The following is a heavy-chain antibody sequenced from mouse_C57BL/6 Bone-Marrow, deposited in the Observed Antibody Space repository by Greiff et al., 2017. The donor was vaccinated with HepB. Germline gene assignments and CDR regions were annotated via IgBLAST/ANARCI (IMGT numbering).Heavy chain of an antibody. V-gene: IGHV6-3*01. D-gene: IGHD2-2*01. J-gene: IGHJ2*01. CDR3: TGQSSTMVTTDYFDY. CDR2: IRLKSDNYAT. CDR1: GFTFSNYW. Sequence: EVMLVESGGGLVQPGGSMKLSCVASGFTFSNYWMNWVRQSPEKGLEWVAQIRLKSDNYATHYAESVKGRFTISRDDSKSSVYLQMNNLRAEDTGIYYCTGQSSTMVTTDYFDYWGQGTTLTVSS.